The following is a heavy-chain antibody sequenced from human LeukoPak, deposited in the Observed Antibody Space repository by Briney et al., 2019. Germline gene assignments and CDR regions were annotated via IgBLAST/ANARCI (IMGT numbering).Heavy chain of an antibody. Sequence: SGTLSLTCTVSGGSISSGDYYWSWIRQHPGKGLEWIGYIYYSGNTRYNPSLKSRVTISVDTSKNQFSLNLSSVTAADTAVYYCASSPDDYGDYAAGNWFDPWGQGTLVTVSS. V-gene: IGHV4-30-4*08. CDR3: ASSPDDYGDYAAGNWFDP. D-gene: IGHD4-17*01. CDR1: GGSISSGDYY. J-gene: IGHJ5*02. CDR2: IYYSGNT.